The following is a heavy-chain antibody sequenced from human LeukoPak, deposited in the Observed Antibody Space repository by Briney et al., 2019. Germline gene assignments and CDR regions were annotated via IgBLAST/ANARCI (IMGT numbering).Heavy chain of an antibody. CDR3: TSWESRFISVVPAAAMDV. D-gene: IGHD2-2*01. J-gene: IGHJ6*03. CDR1: GFTFGDYA. Sequence: GGSLRLSCTASGFTFGDYAMSWVRQAPGKGLEWVGFIRSKAYGGTTEYAASVKGRFTISRDDSKSIAYLQMNSLKTEDTAVYYCTSWESRFISVVPAAAMDVWGKGTAVTDYS. CDR2: IRSKAYGGTT. V-gene: IGHV3-49*04.